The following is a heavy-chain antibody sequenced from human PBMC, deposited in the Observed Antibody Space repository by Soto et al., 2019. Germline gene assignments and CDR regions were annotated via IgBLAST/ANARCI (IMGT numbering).Heavy chain of an antibody. CDR1: GFTFSSYG. V-gene: IGHV3-30*18. J-gene: IGHJ4*02. Sequence: GGSLRLSCAASGFTFSSYGMHWVRQAPGKGLEWVAVISYDGSNKYYADSVKGRFTISRDNSKNTLYLQMNSLRAEDTAVYYCAKGILAMDYYFDYWGQGTLVTVSS. CDR2: ISYDGSNK. CDR3: AKGILAMDYYFDY. D-gene: IGHD5-18*01.